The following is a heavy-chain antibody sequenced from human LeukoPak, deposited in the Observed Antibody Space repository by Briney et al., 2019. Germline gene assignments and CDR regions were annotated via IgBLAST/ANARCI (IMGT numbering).Heavy chain of an antibody. CDR2: INSRSSTI. J-gene: IGHJ3*02. CDR3: AREVGTPQAFDI. Sequence: LPGGSLRLSCAASRFTFSNYGVDWVRQAPGKGLEWVSYINSRSSTIYYADSVRGRFTISRDNAKNSLYLQMSSLKAEDTAIYYCAREVGTPQAFDIWGQGTMVTVSS. V-gene: IGHV3-48*01. D-gene: IGHD1-26*01. CDR1: RFTFSNYG.